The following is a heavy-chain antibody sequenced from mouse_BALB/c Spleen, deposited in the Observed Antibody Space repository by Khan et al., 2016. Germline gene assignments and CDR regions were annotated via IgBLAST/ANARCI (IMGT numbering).Heavy chain of an antibody. D-gene: IGHD2-4*01. Sequence: VQLQQSGTVLARPGASVKMSCKASGYTFTSYWMHWVKQRPGQGLEWIGAIYPGNSDTSYNQKFKGKAKLTAVTSTSTAYMELSSLTNEDSAVYYCTSVITTGLAWFAYWGQGTLVTVSA. CDR2: IYPGNSDT. J-gene: IGHJ3*01. CDR3: TSVITTGLAWFAY. V-gene: IGHV1-5*01. CDR1: GYTFTSYW.